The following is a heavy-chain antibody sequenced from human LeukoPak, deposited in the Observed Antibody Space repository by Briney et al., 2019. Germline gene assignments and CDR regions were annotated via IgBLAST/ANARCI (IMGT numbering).Heavy chain of an antibody. CDR2: ISAYNGNT. D-gene: IGHD5-24*01. V-gene: IGHV1-18*01. CDR1: GYTFTSYG. Sequence: GASVKVSCKASGYTFTSYGISSVRQAPGQGLEWMGWISAYNGNTNYAQKLQGRVTMTTDTSTSTAYMELRSLRSDDTAVYYCARVGTATSTDAFDIWGQGTMVTVSS. J-gene: IGHJ3*02. CDR3: ARVGTATSTDAFDI.